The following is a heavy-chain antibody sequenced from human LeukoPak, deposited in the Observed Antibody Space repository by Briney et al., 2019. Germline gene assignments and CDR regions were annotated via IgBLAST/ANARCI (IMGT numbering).Heavy chain of an antibody. CDR3: ARDSAAGFYDSSGYYFSYFDS. Sequence: ASVKVSCKASGYTFINHGINWVRQAPGQGLEWMGWISAYNGNTNYAQNLQGRVTMTTDTSTSTAYMELRSLRSDDTAVYYCARDSAAGFYDSSGYYFSYFDSWGQGTLVTVSS. D-gene: IGHD3-22*01. CDR1: GYTFINHG. CDR2: ISAYNGNT. J-gene: IGHJ4*02. V-gene: IGHV1-18*01.